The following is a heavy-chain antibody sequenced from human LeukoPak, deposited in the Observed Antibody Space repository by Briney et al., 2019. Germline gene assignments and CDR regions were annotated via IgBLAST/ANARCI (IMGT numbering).Heavy chain of an antibody. J-gene: IGHJ4*02. CDR2: IYSDGRI. D-gene: IGHD4-17*01. CDR1: GFTVSSNY. CDR3: ARDDDYAKFDY. V-gene: IGHV3-53*01. Sequence: GGSLRLSCAASGFTVSSNYMSWVRQAPGKGLEWVSVIYSDGRIYYADSVKGRFTISRDNSKNTLYLQMNSLRAEDTAVYYCARDDDYAKFDYWGQGTLVTVSS.